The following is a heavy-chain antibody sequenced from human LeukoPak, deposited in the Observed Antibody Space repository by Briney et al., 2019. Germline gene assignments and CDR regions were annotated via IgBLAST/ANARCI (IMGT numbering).Heavy chain of an antibody. D-gene: IGHD6-19*01. CDR2: ISGSGSST. V-gene: IGHV3-23*01. Sequence: PGGSLRLSCAASGFTFSSYAMSWVRQAPGKGLEWVSSISGSGSSTYYADSVKGRFTISRDSSKNTLYLQMNSLRADDTAVYYCAKREDSSGWSACDYWGQGALVTVSS. CDR3: AKREDSSGWSACDY. J-gene: IGHJ4*02. CDR1: GFTFSSYA.